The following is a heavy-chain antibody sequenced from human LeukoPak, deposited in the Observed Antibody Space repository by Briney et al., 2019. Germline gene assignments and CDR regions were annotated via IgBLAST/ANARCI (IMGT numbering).Heavy chain of an antibody. CDR2: INHSGST. D-gene: IGHD6-19*01. J-gene: IGHJ4*02. Sequence: SETLSLTCAVYGGSFSGYYWSWIRQPPGKGLEWIGEINHSGSTNYNPSLKSRVTISVDTSKNQFSLKLSSVTAADTAVYYCARLGIAVAAPMSYFDYWGQGTLVTVSS. V-gene: IGHV4-34*01. CDR3: ARLGIAVAAPMSYFDY. CDR1: GGSFSGYY.